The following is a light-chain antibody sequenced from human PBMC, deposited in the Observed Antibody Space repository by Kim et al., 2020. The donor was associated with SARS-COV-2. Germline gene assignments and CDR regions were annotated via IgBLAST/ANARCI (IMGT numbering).Light chain of an antibody. J-gene: IGKJ4*01. Sequence: LSPGERATLSCRASQTVISNYLAWYQQKPGQAPRLLIYGASSRATGIPDRFSGSGSGTDFTLTISSLEPEDFAVYNCQQYASSPLTFGGGTKVEI. CDR3: QQYASSPLT. CDR2: GAS. V-gene: IGKV3-20*01. CDR1: QTVISNY.